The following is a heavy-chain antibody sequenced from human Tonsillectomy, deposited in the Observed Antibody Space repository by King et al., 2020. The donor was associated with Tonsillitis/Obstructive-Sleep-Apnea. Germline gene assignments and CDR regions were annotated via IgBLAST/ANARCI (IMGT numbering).Heavy chain of an antibody. V-gene: IGHV3-64D*06. CDR2: ISRNGGST. CDR1: GFTFSSYA. CDR3: VKEWLPDGYCSSTSCSKDY. J-gene: IGHJ4*02. Sequence: QLVQSGGGLVQPGGSLRLSCSASGFTFSSYAMHWVRQAPGKGLEYVSSISRNGGSTYYADSVKGRFTISRDNSKKTLYLQMSSLRAEDTAGDYCVKEWLPDGYCSSTSCSKDYWGQGTLVTVSS. D-gene: IGHD2-2*01.